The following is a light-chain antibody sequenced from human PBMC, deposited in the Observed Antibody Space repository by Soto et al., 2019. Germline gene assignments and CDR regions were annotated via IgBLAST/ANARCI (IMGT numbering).Light chain of an antibody. CDR3: QQYGSSPWT. Sequence: IVLTQSPGTLPLSPGERATLSCRASQSVSSNYLAWYQQEPGQAPRPLIYGASSRATGIPDRFSGSGAGTDFTLTISRLESEDFAVYYCQQYGSSPWTFGQGTKVDIK. CDR1: QSVSSNY. CDR2: GAS. V-gene: IGKV3-20*01. J-gene: IGKJ1*01.